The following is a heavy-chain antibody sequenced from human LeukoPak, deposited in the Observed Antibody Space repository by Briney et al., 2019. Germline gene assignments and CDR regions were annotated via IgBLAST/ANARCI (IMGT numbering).Heavy chain of an antibody. Sequence: GGSLRLSCAASGFTFSSYGMHWVRQAPGKGLEWVAVIWYDGSNKYYADSVKGRFTISRDNSKNTLYLQMNSLRAEDTAVYYCAKQLSGSYPFDYWGQGTLVTVSS. V-gene: IGHV3-33*06. CDR3: AKQLSGSYPFDY. CDR1: GFTFSSYG. J-gene: IGHJ4*02. D-gene: IGHD1-26*01. CDR2: IWYDGSNK.